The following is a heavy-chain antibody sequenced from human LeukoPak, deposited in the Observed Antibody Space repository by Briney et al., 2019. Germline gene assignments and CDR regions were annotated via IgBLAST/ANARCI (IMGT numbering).Heavy chain of an antibody. D-gene: IGHD6-19*01. CDR1: GDSISNYY. CDR3: ARAEKAVTGTLDY. V-gene: IGHV4-59*01. J-gene: IGHJ4*02. Sequence: PSETLSLTCTVSGDSISNYYWSWIRQSPGKELEWIGYMYKRGSTIYNPSLKSRVTISTDTSKNQFSLRLTSVTAAATAVYYCARAEKAVTGTLDYWGQGTLITVSS. CDR2: MYKRGST.